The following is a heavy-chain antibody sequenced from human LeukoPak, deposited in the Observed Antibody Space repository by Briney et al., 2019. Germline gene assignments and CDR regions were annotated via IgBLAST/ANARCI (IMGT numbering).Heavy chain of an antibody. CDR2: IYYSGST. CDR1: GGSISSGGYY. Sequence: SQTLSLTCTVSGGSISSGGYYWSWIRQHPGKGLEWIGYIYYSGSTYYNPSLESRVTISVDTSKNQFSLKLSSVTAADTAVYYCARVSSFLAVAGKGTLFDYWGQGTLVTVSS. V-gene: IGHV4-31*03. D-gene: IGHD6-19*01. J-gene: IGHJ4*02. CDR3: ARVSSFLAVAGKGTLFDY.